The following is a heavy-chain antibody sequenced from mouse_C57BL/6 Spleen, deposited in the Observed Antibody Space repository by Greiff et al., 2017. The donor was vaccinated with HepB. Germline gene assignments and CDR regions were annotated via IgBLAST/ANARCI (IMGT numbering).Heavy chain of an antibody. Sequence: VQLQQSGAELVKPGASVKISCKASGYTFTDYYINWVKQRPGQGLEWIGKIGPGSGSTYYNEKFKGTATLTADKASRTADMQLSSLTSEDSAVYFCAREGYWDAMDYWGQGTSVTVSS. CDR3: AREGYWDAMDY. CDR1: GYTFTDYY. J-gene: IGHJ4*01. V-gene: IGHV1-77*01. D-gene: IGHD2-3*01. CDR2: IGPGSGST.